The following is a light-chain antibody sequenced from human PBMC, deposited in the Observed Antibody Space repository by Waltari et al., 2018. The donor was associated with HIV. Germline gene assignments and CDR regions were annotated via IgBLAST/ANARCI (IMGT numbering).Light chain of an antibody. V-gene: IGKV2-28*01. J-gene: IGKJ2*01. Sequence: DIVMTQSPLSLPVPPGEPASISCRSRQSHLHDYGYNNVEWCLQKQGQHPQLRLYLASNRASGVPDRISGSGSGTDFTLKISRVEAEDVGVYYCMQALQTPPTVGQGTKLNIK. CDR2: LAS. CDR1: QSHLHDYGYNN. CDR3: MQALQTPPT.